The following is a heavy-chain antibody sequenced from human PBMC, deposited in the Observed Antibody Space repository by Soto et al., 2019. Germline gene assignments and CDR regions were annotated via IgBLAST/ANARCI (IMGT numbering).Heavy chain of an antibody. Sequence: QLQLQESGSGLVKPSQTLSLTCAVSGGYISGGYYSWSWIRQPPGKGLEWIGFIYNSGSTYYSKSLRSRLTMSVDTSKSQFSLRLSSVTAADTAVYYCARATGTLRSRNCDYWGQGSLVTVSS. D-gene: IGHD1-1*01. CDR1: GGYISGGYYS. CDR2: IYNSGST. V-gene: IGHV4-30-2*01. CDR3: ARATGTLRSRNCDY. J-gene: IGHJ4*02.